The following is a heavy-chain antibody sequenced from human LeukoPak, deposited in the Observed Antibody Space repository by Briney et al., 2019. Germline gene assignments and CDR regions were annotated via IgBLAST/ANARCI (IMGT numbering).Heavy chain of an antibody. CDR1: GGSINSSSFS. V-gene: IGHV4-39*01. J-gene: IGHJ5*02. CDR2: MSYTGST. Sequence: SETLSLTCIVSGGSINSSSFSWGWIRQPPGKGLEWIATMSYTGSTYYTPSLKSRIIISADTSKNQFSLKLTSVTAADTAVYYCARRXGSCRXDPWGQXTLVXVSS. CDR3: ARRXGSCRXDP.